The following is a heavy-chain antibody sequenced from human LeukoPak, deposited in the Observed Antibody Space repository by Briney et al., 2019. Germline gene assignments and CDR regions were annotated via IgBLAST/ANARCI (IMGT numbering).Heavy chain of an antibody. CDR3: ARGPHDSSGYYYDSWFDP. CDR2: FDPEDGET. Sequence: ASVKVSCKVSGYTLTELSMHWVRQAPGKGLEWMGGFDPEDGETIYAQKFQGRVTMTRDMSTSTVYMELSSLRSEDTAVYYCARGPHDSSGYYYDSWFDPWGQGTLVTVSS. V-gene: IGHV1-24*01. CDR1: GYTLTELS. J-gene: IGHJ5*02. D-gene: IGHD3-22*01.